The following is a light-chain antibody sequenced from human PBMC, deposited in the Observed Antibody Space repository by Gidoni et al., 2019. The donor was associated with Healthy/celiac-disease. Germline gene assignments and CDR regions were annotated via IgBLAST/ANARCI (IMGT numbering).Light chain of an antibody. J-gene: IGKJ4*01. Sequence: IVLTPSPATLSLSPGERATLSCRARQSVSSYLAWYQQKPGQAPRLLIDDASNRATGIPARLSGSGSGTDFTLTISSLEPEDFAVDYCQQRSNWPPALTFGGGTKVEIK. V-gene: IGKV3-11*01. CDR1: QSVSSY. CDR3: QQRSNWPPALT. CDR2: DAS.